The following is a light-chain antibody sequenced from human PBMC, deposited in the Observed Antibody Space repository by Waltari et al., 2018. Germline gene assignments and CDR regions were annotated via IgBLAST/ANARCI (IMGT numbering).Light chain of an antibody. V-gene: IGKV2-28*01. CDR1: QRLLRSTGYNS. CDR2: LGS. CDR3: MQALHTPTT. J-gene: IGKJ3*01. Sequence: DIVMTQSPLSLSVTPGEPASIPCRSSQRLLRSTGYNSLDWYVQKPGQPPQLLISLGSDRASGVPDRFSGSGTGTDFTLKISRVEAEDVGIYYCMQALHTPTTFGPGTKVDIK.